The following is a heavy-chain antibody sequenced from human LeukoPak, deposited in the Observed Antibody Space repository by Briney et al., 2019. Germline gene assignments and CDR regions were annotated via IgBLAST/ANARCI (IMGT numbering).Heavy chain of an antibody. D-gene: IGHD6-13*01. V-gene: IGHV4-59*01. Sequence: SETLSLTCTVSGGSISSYYWSWIRQPPGKGLEWIGYIYYTGSTNYNPSLKSRVTISVDTSKNQFSLKLSSVTAADTAVYYCARRGEQQLVRGVYYFDYWGQGTLVTVSS. J-gene: IGHJ4*02. CDR1: GGSISSYY. CDR2: IYYTGST. CDR3: ARRGEQQLVRGVYYFDY.